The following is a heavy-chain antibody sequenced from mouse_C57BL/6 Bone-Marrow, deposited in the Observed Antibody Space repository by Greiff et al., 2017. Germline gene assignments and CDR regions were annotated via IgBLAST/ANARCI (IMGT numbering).Heavy chain of an antibody. Sequence: QVQLQQSGAELVKPGASVKMSCKASGYTFTSYWITWVKQRPGQGLEWIGDIYPGSGSTNYNEKFKSKATLTVDTSSSTAYMQLSSLTSEDSAVYYCARPVVATGYWYFDVWGTGTTVTVSS. CDR2: IYPGSGST. CDR3: ARPVVATGYWYFDV. V-gene: IGHV1-55*01. J-gene: IGHJ1*03. D-gene: IGHD1-1*01. CDR1: GYTFTSYW.